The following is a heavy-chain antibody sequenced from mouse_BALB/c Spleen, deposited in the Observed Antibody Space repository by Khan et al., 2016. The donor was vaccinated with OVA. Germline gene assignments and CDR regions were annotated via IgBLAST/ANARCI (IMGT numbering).Heavy chain of an antibody. V-gene: IGHV1-34*01. CDR3: ARGTFDY. Sequence: VQLQQPGPELMKPGASVKISCKASGYSFTTYYMHWVKQSHGKSLEWIVYIDPFNGGNDYNQKFKGKATLTLDKSSSTAYMHLSSLPSYDSPVLYCARGTFDYWGQGTLVTVSA. D-gene: IGHD3-3*01. J-gene: IGHJ3*01. CDR2: IDPFNGGN. CDR1: GYSFTTYY.